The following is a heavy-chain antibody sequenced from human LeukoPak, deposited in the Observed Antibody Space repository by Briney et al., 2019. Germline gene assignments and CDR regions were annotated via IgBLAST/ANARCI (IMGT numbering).Heavy chain of an antibody. D-gene: IGHD3-10*01. V-gene: IGHV3-74*01. Sequence: GGSLRLSCAASGFTFSSYWMHWVRQAPGKGLVWVSRINSDGSSTSYADPVKGRFTISRDNAKNTLYLQMNSLRAEDTAVYYCARVRVRGVIKNYYYMDVWGKGTTVTVSS. CDR3: ARVRVRGVIKNYYYMDV. CDR2: INSDGSST. CDR1: GFTFSSYW. J-gene: IGHJ6*03.